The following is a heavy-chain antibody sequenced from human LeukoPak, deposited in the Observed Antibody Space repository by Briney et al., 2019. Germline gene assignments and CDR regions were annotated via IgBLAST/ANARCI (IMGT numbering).Heavy chain of an antibody. D-gene: IGHD3-10*01. Sequence: SETLSLTCAVYGGSFSGYYWSWIRQPPGKGLEWIGEINHSGSTNYNPSLKSRVTISVDTSKNQFSLKLSSVTAADTAVYYCVRGPLWFGDKPIDYWGQGTLVTVSS. CDR3: VRGPLWFGDKPIDY. V-gene: IGHV4-34*01. CDR2: INHSGST. CDR1: GGSFSGYY. J-gene: IGHJ4*02.